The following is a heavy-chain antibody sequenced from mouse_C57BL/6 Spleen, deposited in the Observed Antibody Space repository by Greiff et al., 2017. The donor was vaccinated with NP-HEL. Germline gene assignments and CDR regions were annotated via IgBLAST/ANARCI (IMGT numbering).Heavy chain of an antibody. CDR2: ISSGSSTI. Sequence: EVKLVESGGGLVKPGGSLKLSCAASGFTFSDYGMHWVRQAPEKGLEWVAYISSGSSTIYYADTVKGRFTISRDNAKNTLFLQMTSLMSEDTAMYYCARYWSTGAMDYWGQGTSVTVSS. V-gene: IGHV5-17*01. CDR1: GFTFSDYG. CDR3: ARYWSTGAMDY. J-gene: IGHJ4*01. D-gene: IGHD1-1*01.